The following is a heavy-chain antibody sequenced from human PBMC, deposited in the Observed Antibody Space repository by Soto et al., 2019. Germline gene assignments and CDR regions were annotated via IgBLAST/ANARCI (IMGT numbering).Heavy chain of an antibody. CDR3: ARDIQYYDILTGYHIDYFDY. D-gene: IGHD3-9*01. J-gene: IGHJ4*02. Sequence: EVQLVESGGGLVQPGGSLRLSCAASGFTFSSYSMNWVRQAPGKGLEWVSYISSSSSTIYYADSVKGRFTISRDNAKNSLYLQMNSLRAEDTAVYYCARDIQYYDILTGYHIDYFDYWGQGNLVTVSS. CDR1: GFTFSSYS. CDR2: ISSSSSTI. V-gene: IGHV3-48*01.